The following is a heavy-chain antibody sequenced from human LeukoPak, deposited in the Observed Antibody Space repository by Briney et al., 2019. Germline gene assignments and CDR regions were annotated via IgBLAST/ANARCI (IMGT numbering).Heavy chain of an antibody. D-gene: IGHD3-3*01. CDR3: ARVNFGVVIIHHTNWFDP. J-gene: IGHJ5*02. Sequence: GGSLRLSCAASGFTFSSYSMNWVRQAPGKGLEWVSSISSSSSYIYYADPVKGRFTISRDNAKNSLYLQMNSLRAEDTAVYYCARVNFGVVIIHHTNWFDPWGQGTLVTVSS. CDR2: ISSSSSYI. V-gene: IGHV3-21*01. CDR1: GFTFSSYS.